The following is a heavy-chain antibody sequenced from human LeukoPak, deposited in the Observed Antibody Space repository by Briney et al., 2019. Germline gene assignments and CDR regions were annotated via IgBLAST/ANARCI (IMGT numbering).Heavy chain of an antibody. Sequence: GGSLRLSCAASGFTFSSYGMHWVRQAPGKGLEWVAFIRYDGSNKYYADSVKGRFTISRDNSKNTLYLQMNSLRAEGTAVYYCAKEGPVRPRRWGAFDIWGQGTMDTVSS. CDR1: GFTFSSYG. J-gene: IGHJ3*02. CDR3: AKEGPVRPRRWGAFDI. V-gene: IGHV3-30*02. CDR2: IRYDGSNK. D-gene: IGHD1-26*01.